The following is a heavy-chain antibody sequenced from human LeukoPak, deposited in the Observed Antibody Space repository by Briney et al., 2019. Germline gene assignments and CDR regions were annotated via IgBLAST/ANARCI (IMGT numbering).Heavy chain of an antibody. D-gene: IGHD3-3*01. J-gene: IGHJ4*02. CDR2: IYTSGST. Sequence: PSQTLSLTCTVSGGSISSGSYYWSWIRQPAGKGLEWIGRIYTSGSTNYNPSLKSRVTISVDKSKNQFSLKLSSVTAADTAVYYCARERLDDKRFLEALDYWGQGTLVTVSS. CDR3: ARERLDDKRFLEALDY. V-gene: IGHV4-61*02. CDR1: GGSISSGSYY.